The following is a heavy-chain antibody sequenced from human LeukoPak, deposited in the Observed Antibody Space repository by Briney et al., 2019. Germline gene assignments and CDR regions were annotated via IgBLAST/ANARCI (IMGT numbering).Heavy chain of an antibody. CDR2: IWYDGSNK. J-gene: IGHJ3*02. V-gene: IGHV3-33*01. CDR3: ARVRGIAVAGIGWANHDAFDI. D-gene: IGHD6-19*01. Sequence: PGRSLRLSCAASGFTFSSYGMHWVRQAPGKGLEWVAVIWYDGSNKYYAGSVKGRFTISRDNSKNTLYLQMNSLRAEDTAVYYCARVRGIAVAGIGWANHDAFDIWGQGTMVTVSS. CDR1: GFTFSSYG.